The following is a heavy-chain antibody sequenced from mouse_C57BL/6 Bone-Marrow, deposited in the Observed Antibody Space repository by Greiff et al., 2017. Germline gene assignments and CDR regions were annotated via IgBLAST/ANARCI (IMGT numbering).Heavy chain of an antibody. V-gene: IGHV1-15*01. CDR2: IDPETGGT. D-gene: IGHD1-1*01. Sequence: QVQLQQSGAELVRPGASVTLSCKASGYTFTDYEMHWVKQTPVHGLEWIGAIDPETGGTAYNQKFKGKAILTADKSSSTAYMELRSLTSEDSAVYYCTSGLITTVKGYWGQGTTLTVSS. J-gene: IGHJ2*01. CDR3: TSGLITTVKGY. CDR1: GYTFTDYE.